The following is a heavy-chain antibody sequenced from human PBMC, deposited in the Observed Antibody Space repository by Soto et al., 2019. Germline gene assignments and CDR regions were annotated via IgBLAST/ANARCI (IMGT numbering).Heavy chain of an antibody. CDR1: GGSFSGYY. D-gene: IGHD6-13*01. CDR2: INHSGST. CDR3: ARGYEQLNWFDP. V-gene: IGHV4-34*01. Sequence: PSETLSLTCAVYGGSFSGYYWSWIRQPPGKGLEWIGEINHSGSTDYNPSLKSRVTISVDTSKNQFSLKLSSVTAADTAVYYCARGYEQLNWFDPWGQGTLVTLSS. J-gene: IGHJ5*02.